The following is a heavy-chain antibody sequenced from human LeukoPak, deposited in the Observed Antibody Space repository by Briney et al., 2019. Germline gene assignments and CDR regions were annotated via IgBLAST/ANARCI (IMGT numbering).Heavy chain of an antibody. CDR1: GFTFSSYG. J-gene: IGHJ4*02. Sequence: GRSLRLSCAASGFTFSSYGMHWVRQAPGKGLEWVAVIWYDGSNKYYADSVKGRFTISRDNSKNTLYLQMNSPRAEDTAVYYCARDSIALDYWGQETLVTVSS. CDR2: IWYDGSNK. V-gene: IGHV3-33*01. D-gene: IGHD6-6*01. CDR3: ARDSIALDY.